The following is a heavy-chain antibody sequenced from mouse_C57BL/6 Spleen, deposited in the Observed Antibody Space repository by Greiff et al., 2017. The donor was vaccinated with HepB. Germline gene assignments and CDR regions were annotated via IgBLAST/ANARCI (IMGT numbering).Heavy chain of an antibody. V-gene: IGHV3-6*01. CDR3: ARERELGLYFDY. D-gene: IGHD4-1*01. J-gene: IGHJ2*01. CDR2: ISYDGSN. Sequence: DVQLQESGPGLVKPSQSLSLTCSVTGYSITSGYYWNWIRQFPGNKLEWMGYISYDGSNNYNPSLKNRISITRDTSKNQFFLKLNSVTTEDTATYYCARERELGLYFDYWGQGTTLTVSS. CDR1: GYSITSGYY.